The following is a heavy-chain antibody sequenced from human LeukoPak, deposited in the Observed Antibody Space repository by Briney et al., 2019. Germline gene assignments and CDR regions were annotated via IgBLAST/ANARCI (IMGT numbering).Heavy chain of an antibody. CDR3: AKRGYCSGGTCYSFHFDY. CDR2: ISYDGSNK. J-gene: IGHJ4*02. D-gene: IGHD2-15*01. V-gene: IGHV3-30*18. CDR1: GFTFSSYG. Sequence: QPGGSLRLSCAASGFTFSSYGMHWVRQAPGKGLEWVALISYDGSNKYYADSVKGRFTISRDNSKNTLYLQMNSLRAEDTAAYYCAKRGYCSGGTCYSFHFDYWGQGTLVTVSS.